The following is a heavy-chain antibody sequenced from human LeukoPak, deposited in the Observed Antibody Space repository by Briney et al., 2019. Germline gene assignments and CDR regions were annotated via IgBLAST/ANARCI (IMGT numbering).Heavy chain of an antibody. CDR2: IPSSSTSI. Sequence: PEGSLRLSCAASGFAFTSYTMSWVRQAPGEGLEWVSSIPSSSTSIYYADSLRGRFAVSRDHAKNSLYLQMNSLRAEDTAVYSCVRVEDWGAAGNRMDYWGQGTLVTVSS. CDR1: GFAFTSYT. J-gene: IGHJ4*02. V-gene: IGHV3-21*01. CDR3: VRVEDWGAAGNRMDY. D-gene: IGHD6-13*01.